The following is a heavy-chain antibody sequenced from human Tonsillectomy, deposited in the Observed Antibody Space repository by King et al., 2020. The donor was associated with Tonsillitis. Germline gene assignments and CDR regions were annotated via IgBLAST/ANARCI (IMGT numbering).Heavy chain of an antibody. J-gene: IGHJ4*02. D-gene: IGHD2-2*01. CDR3: ARRADCTDTSCYFDS. CDR2: INHRGRT. Sequence: VQLQQWGAGLLKPLETLSLTCAVYGGSFSDYYWSWIRQPPGKGLEWIGEINHRGRTNYTPSFTSPVTMSVDTSKSQFSLNLNSVTAADTAVYYCARRADCTDTSCYFDSWGQGSLVTVSS. CDR1: GGSFSDYY. V-gene: IGHV4-34*01.